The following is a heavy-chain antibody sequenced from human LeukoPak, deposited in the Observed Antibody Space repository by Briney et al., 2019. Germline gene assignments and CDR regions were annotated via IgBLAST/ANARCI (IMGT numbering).Heavy chain of an antibody. CDR1: GDSIRSSY. J-gene: IGHJ4*02. CDR3: ARVVSRSSSSYFDN. CDR2: IYTSEST. V-gene: IGHV4-4*07. D-gene: IGHD6-6*01. Sequence: SETLSLTCTVSGDSIRSSYWSWIRQPAGKGLEWIGRIYTSESTNYNPSLKSRVTMSVDTSRNQFSLKLSSVTAADTAVYFCARVVSRSSSSYFDNWGQGTLVTVSS.